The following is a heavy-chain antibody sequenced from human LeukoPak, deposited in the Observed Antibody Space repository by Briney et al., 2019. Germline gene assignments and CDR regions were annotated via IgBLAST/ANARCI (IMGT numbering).Heavy chain of an antibody. J-gene: IGHJ3*02. CDR2: ISAYNGNT. Sequence: GASVKVSCKASGYTFTSYGISWVRQAPGQGLEWMGWISAYNGNTSYAQKLQGRVTMTRDTSISTAYMELSRLRSDDTAVYYCARGMAIAAAGHYAFDIWGQGTMVTVSS. CDR3: ARGMAIAAAGHYAFDI. CDR1: GYTFTSYG. D-gene: IGHD6-13*01. V-gene: IGHV1-18*01.